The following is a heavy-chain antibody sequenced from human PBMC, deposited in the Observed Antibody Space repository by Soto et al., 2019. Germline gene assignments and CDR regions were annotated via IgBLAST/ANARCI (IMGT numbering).Heavy chain of an antibody. V-gene: IGHV3-53*01. CDR3: ARDSRVVAATEAFDI. CDR1: GFTVSSNY. D-gene: IGHD2-15*01. Sequence: PGGSLRLSCAASGFTVSSNYMSWVRQAPGKGLEWVSVIYSGGSTYYADSVKGRFTISRDNSKNTLYLQMNSLRAEDTAVYYCARDSRVVAATEAFDIWGQGTMVTVSS. J-gene: IGHJ3*02. CDR2: IYSGGST.